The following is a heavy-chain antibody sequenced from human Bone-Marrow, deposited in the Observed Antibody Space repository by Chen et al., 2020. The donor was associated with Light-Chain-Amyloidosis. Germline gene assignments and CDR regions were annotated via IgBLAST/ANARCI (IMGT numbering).Heavy chain of an antibody. J-gene: IGHJ4*02. CDR1: GFTFSDYW. Sequence: EVQLVESGGDLVQPGGSLRISCEVSGFTFSDYWMHWVRQVPGKGLEWVSRIKGDGSTETYADYGVDAMYAGSVKGRFTISRDNAKNTLYLQMTGLRVEDTAVYYCARGGAYSTIDYWGQGTLVTVSS. CDR3: ARGGAYSTIDY. CDR2: IKGDGSTETYADYGVDA. V-gene: IGHV3-74*03. D-gene: IGHD4-4*01.